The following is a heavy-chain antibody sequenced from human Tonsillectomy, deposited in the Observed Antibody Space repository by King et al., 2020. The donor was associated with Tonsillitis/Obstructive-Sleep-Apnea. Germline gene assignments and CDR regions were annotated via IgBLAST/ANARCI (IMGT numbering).Heavy chain of an antibody. D-gene: IGHD3-3*01. J-gene: IGHJ3*02. CDR3: AREITTGAFDI. CDR1: GGSFSGYY. V-gene: IGHV4-34*01. Sequence: VQLQQWGAELLKPSETLSLTCAVYGGSFSGYYWNWIRQPPGKGLEWIGEIDHVGSTNYNPSLKSRVTISADTAKTQFSLKLSSVTAAVTAVYYCAREITTGAFDIWGQGTMVTVSS. CDR2: IDHVGST.